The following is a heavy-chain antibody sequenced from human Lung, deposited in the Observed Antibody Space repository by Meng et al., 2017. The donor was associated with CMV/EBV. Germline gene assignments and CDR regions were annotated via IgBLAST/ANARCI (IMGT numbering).Heavy chain of an antibody. Sequence: GGSLRLSCAASGFTFSKSWIHWVRQAPGKGLVLVSRINDDGSSTTYADSVKGRFTVSRDNAKDTLYLQMSSLRAEDTAVYYCATETFHDFGGGYVPCDYWGQGTRVTGAS. CDR3: ATETFHDFGGGYVPCDY. V-gene: IGHV3-74*01. CDR2: INDDGSST. J-gene: IGHJ4*02. D-gene: IGHD3-3*01. CDR1: GFTFSKSW.